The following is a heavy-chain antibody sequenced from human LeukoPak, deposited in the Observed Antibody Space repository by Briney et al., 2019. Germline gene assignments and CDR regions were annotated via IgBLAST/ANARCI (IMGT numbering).Heavy chain of an antibody. D-gene: IGHD5-24*01. J-gene: IGHJ5*02. CDR1: GFTFSRYS. CDR2: ITSSSSYV. V-gene: IGHV3-21*01. Sequence: GGSLRLSCAASGFTFSRYSMHWVRQAPGKGLEWVSSITSSSSYVYYADSLKGRFTIPRDNAKNSLYLQMNSLRAEDTAMYYCARGGDGYTPWGQGTLVTVSS. CDR3: ARGGDGYTP.